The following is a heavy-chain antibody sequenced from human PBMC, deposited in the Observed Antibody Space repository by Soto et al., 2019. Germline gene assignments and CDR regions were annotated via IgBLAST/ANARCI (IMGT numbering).Heavy chain of an antibody. Sequence: QGQLVQSGAEVKKPGASVKVSCKASGYTFSRYGISWVRQAPGQGLQWMGWISGYNGDTNYAQNFQGRVTMTIDTSXPTAYMELRSLTSDDTAVYYCAKNGQPPYYYYGLDVWGQGTTVTVSS. CDR2: ISGYNGDT. CDR3: AKNGQPPYYYYGLDV. CDR1: GYTFSRYG. V-gene: IGHV1-18*01. J-gene: IGHJ6*02. D-gene: IGHD2-8*01.